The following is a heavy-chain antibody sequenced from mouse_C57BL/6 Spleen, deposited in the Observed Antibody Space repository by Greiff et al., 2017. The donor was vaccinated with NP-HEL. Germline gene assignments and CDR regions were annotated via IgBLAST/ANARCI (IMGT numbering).Heavy chain of an antibody. Sequence: DVMLVESGGDLVKPGGSLKLSCAASGFTFSSYGMSWVRQTPDKRLEWVATISSGGSYTYYPDSVKGRFTISRDNAKNTLYLQMSSLKSEDTAMYYCARQTTTVPTGYFDYWGQGTTLTVSS. D-gene: IGHD1-1*01. V-gene: IGHV5-6*02. CDR1: GFTFSSYG. CDR3: ARQTTTVPTGYFDY. J-gene: IGHJ2*01. CDR2: ISSGGSYT.